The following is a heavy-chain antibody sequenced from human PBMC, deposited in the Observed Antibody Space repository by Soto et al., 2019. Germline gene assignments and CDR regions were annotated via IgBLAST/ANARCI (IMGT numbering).Heavy chain of an antibody. V-gene: IGHV4-4*02. J-gene: IGHJ5*02. CDR3: ARHEGWTGPDQ. CDR2: IFHDGNT. D-gene: IGHD2-8*02. Sequence: SETLSLTCAVSGTSIGSGGWWSWVRQPPGKGLEWIAEIFHDGNTNYSPSLKSRVTISVDKSQNQFSLNVYSVTAADTAVYYCARHEGWTGPDQWGQGTLVTVSS. CDR1: GTSIGSGGW.